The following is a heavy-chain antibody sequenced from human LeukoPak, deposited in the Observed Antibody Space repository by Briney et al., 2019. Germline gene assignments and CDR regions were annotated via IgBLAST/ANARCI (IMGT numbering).Heavy chain of an antibody. D-gene: IGHD5-18*01. CDR3: ARARGRIQLWLHTYYFDY. V-gene: IGHV4-34*01. CDR2: INHSGST. Sequence: SETLSLTCAVYGGSFSGYYWSWIRQPPGKGLEWIGEINHSGSTNSNSSLKSRVTISVDTSKNQFSLKLSSVTAADTAVYYCARARGRIQLWLHTYYFDYWGQGTLVTVSS. J-gene: IGHJ4*02. CDR1: GGSFSGYY.